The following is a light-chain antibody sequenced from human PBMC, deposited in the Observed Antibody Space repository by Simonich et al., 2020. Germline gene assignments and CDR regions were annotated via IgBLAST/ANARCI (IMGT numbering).Light chain of an antibody. V-gene: IGKV1-33*01. CDR3: QQYDNLPPYT. Sequence: DIQMTQSPSSLSESVGDRVTITCQASQDISNNLNWYQQKPGKAPKLLIYDASNLETGVPSRFSGSGSGTDFTFTISSLQPEDIATYYCQQYDNLPPYTFGQGTKLEIK. CDR2: DAS. J-gene: IGKJ2*01. CDR1: QDISNN.